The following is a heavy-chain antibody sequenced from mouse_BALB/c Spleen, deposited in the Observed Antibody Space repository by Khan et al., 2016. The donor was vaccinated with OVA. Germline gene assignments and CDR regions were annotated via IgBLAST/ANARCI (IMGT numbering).Heavy chain of an antibody. V-gene: IGHV3-2*02. CDR3: ARVYGGDYDY. Sequence: VQLQQSGPGLVKPSQSLSLTCTVTGYSITSDYAWNWIRQFPGNKLEWMGFISYSGNTKYNPSLKSRFSITRDTSKNQFFLQLNSVATEDTATDYCARVYGGDYDYWGRGTSRTVA. J-gene: IGHJ2*02. D-gene: IGHD1-1*01. CDR1: GYSITSDYA. CDR2: ISYSGNT.